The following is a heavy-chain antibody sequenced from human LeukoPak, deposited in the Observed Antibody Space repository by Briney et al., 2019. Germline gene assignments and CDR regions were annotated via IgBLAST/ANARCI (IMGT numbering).Heavy chain of an antibody. V-gene: IGHV3-48*03. CDR3: ARYERDIARIPYFDC. J-gene: IGHJ4*02. Sequence: GGSLRLSCAASGFTFSSYEVSWVRQAPGKGLEWVSYISGGGSTVYYADSVRGRFTIPRDNAKNSLYLQMNSLRAEDTAVYYCARYERDIARIPYFDCWGQGTLVTVSS. D-gene: IGHD5-18*01. CDR1: GFTFSSYE. CDR2: ISGGGSTV.